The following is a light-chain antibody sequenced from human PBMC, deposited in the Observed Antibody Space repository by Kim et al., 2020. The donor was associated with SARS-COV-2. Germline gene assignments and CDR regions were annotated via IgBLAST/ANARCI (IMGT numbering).Light chain of an antibody. CDR1: ENLCTW. CDR3: QHYSRFPYT. V-gene: IGKV1-5*03. Sequence: SASVGDRVTITCRASENLCTWLAWYQQKPGRAPSLLIYLASTLESGVPSRFSGTGSGTEFSLSITSLQPDDFATYYCQHYSRFPYTFGQGTKLEI. J-gene: IGKJ2*01. CDR2: LAS.